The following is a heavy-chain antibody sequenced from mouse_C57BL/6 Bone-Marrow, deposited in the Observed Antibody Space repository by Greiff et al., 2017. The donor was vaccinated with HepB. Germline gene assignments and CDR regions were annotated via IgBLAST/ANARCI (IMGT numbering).Heavy chain of an antibody. Sequence: QVHVKQSGAELVRPGASVTLSCKASGYTFTDYEMHWVKQTPVHGLEWIGAIDPETGGTAYNQKFKGKAILTADKSSSTAYMELRSLTSEDSAVYYCTRSTVVALDYWGQGTTLTVSS. V-gene: IGHV1-15*01. CDR1: GYTFTDYE. CDR2: IDPETGGT. D-gene: IGHD1-1*01. CDR3: TRSTVVALDY. J-gene: IGHJ2*01.